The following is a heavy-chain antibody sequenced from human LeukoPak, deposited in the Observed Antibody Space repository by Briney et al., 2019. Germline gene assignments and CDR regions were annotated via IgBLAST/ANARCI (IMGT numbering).Heavy chain of an antibody. Sequence: ASVKVSCKASGYTFTGYYIHWVRQAPGQGLEWMAWINPNSGGTNYAQKFQGRVTMTRDTSISTAYMELSRLTSDDTAVYYCVRPPYSSGWTQYFFDYWGQGTLVTVSS. D-gene: IGHD6-19*01. J-gene: IGHJ4*02. V-gene: IGHV1-2*02. CDR2: INPNSGGT. CDR1: GYTFTGYY. CDR3: VRPPYSSGWTQYFFDY.